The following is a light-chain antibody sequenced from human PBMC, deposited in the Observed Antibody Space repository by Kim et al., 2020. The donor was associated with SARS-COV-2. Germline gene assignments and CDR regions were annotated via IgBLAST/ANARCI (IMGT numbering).Light chain of an antibody. CDR2: DAS. CDR1: QTVSPSY. V-gene: IGKV3-20*01. J-gene: IGKJ4*01. CDR3: QQYASSPTT. Sequence: SPGERAPLPCRASQTVSPSYLAWYQQKPGQAPRLLINDASRRATGIPDRFSGSGSGTDFTLTISRLEPEDFAVYYCQQYASSPTTFGGGTKVDIK.